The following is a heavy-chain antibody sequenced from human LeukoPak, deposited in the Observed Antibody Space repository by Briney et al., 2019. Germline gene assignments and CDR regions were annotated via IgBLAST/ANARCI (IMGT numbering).Heavy chain of an antibody. CDR3: ARALKYYDFWSGYYDYYGMDV. J-gene: IGHJ6*02. V-gene: IGHV3-21*06. Sequence: GGSLRLSCTASGFSFSTSSMNWVRQAPGKGLQWVSSISSSTTYIYYADSVRGRFTISRDNAKNSLYLQMSSLRAEDTAVYYCARALKYYDFWSGYYDYYGMDVWGQGTTVTVSS. CDR1: GFSFSTSS. D-gene: IGHD3-3*01. CDR2: ISSSTTYI.